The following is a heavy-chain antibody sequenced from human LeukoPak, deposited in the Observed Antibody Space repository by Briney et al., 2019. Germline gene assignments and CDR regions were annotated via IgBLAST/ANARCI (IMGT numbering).Heavy chain of an antibody. Sequence: PGGSLRLSCAASGFTFSSNWMTWLRQPPGKGLEWVANIKQDGSEQYYVDSVKGRFTISRDNAKNSLYLQMNSLRAEDMALYYCAKDTSMYYYDSSGYKPTNAFDIWGQGTMVTVSS. CDR2: IKQDGSEQ. CDR3: AKDTSMYYYDSSGYKPTNAFDI. J-gene: IGHJ3*02. CDR1: GFTFSSNW. D-gene: IGHD3-22*01. V-gene: IGHV3-7*03.